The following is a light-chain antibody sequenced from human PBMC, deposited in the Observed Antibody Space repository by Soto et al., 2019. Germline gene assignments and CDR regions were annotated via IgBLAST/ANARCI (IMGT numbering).Light chain of an antibody. CDR1: QSVRSW. Sequence: DIQMTQSPSTLSASVGDRVTITCRASQSVRSWLAWYQQKPGRAPKFLIYDASSLESGVPSRFSGSGSGTEFTLTISSLEPEDFAVYYCQQRSNWPITFGQGTRLEI. J-gene: IGKJ5*01. CDR3: QQRSNWPIT. V-gene: IGKV1-5*01. CDR2: DAS.